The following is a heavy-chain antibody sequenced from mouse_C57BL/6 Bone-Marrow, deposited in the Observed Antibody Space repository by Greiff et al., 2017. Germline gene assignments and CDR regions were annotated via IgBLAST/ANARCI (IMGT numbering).Heavy chain of an antibody. J-gene: IGHJ3*01. V-gene: IGHV1-82*01. CDR3: ARGGYDAWFAY. D-gene: IGHD2-2*01. CDR2: IYPGDGDT. CDR1: GYAFSSSW. Sequence: VMLVESGPELVKPGASVKISCKASGYAFSSSWMNWVKQRPGQGLEWIGRIYPGDGDTNYNGKVKGKATLTADKSSSTAYMQLSSLTSEDSAVYFCARGGYDAWFAYWGKGTLVAVSA.